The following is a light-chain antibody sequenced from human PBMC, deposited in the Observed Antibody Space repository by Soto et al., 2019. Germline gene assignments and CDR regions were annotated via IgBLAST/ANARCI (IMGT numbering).Light chain of an antibody. J-gene: IGLJ3*02. CDR3: CTYAGSFRQ. CDR2: DVA. Sequence: QSALTQPRSVSGSPGQAVTISCTGTNSDVGNYNFVSWYQHHPGKAPKLMIYDVAKRPSGVPDRFSGSKSGNTASLTISGLQPEDEADYYCCTYAGSFRQFGGGTKLTV. CDR1: NSDVGNYNF. V-gene: IGLV2-11*01.